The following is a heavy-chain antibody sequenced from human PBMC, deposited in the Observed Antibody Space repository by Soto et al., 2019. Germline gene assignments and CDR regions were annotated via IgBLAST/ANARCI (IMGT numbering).Heavy chain of an antibody. J-gene: IGHJ4*02. D-gene: IGHD1-26*01. CDR1: GFSFSGYG. CDR3: SKSLLLYSVSDDDS. Sequence: QVQLVESGGGMVQPGTSLRLSCAASGFSFSGYGMHWVRQAPGKGLEWVAIISYDGGNEYYADSVKGRFTISRYNSKNTLFLQMNSLRSEDTAVYYCSKSLLLYSVSDDDSWGQGTLVTVSS. V-gene: IGHV3-30*18. CDR2: ISYDGGNE.